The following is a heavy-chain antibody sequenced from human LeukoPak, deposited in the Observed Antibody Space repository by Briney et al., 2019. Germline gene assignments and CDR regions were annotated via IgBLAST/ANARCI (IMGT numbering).Heavy chain of an antibody. CDR3: AKLFSAVNTYFKH. V-gene: IGHV3-23*01. D-gene: IGHD4-17*01. J-gene: IGHJ1*01. CDR1: GFTFSSQA. CDR2: ISGSAATT. Sequence: GASLRLSCAASGFTFSSQAMSWVRQAPENRLEWVSAISGSAATTYYAASVKGRFTISRDNSKNTLYLQMNSLRAEDTAVYYCAKLFSAVNTYFKHWGQGTLVTVSS.